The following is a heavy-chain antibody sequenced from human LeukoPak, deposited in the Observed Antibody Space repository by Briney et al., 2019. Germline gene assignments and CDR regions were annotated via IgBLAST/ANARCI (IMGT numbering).Heavy chain of an antibody. J-gene: IGHJ4*02. CDR1: GFTFSSYG. Sequence: PGRSLRLSCAASGFTFSSYGMHWVRQAPGKGLEWVAVIWYDGSNKYYADSVKGRFTISRDNSKNTLYLQMNSLRAEDTAVYYCAKDSMVYCSSTSCYGVNFDYWGQGTLVTVYS. D-gene: IGHD2-2*01. V-gene: IGHV3-33*06. CDR3: AKDSMVYCSSTSCYGVNFDY. CDR2: IWYDGSNK.